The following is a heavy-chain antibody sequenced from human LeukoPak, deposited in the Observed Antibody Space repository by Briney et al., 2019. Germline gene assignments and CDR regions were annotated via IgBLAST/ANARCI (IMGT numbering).Heavy chain of an antibody. CDR2: ISAYKGDT. D-gene: IGHD1-26*01. Sequence: ASVKVSCKASGYTFTTYGVSWVRQAPGQGLEWMGWISAYKGDTKYAQKFQGRVTMTTDTSTSTAYMFLRSLRSDDTAVYYCARDLRGSLGNAFDIWGQGTMVIVSS. CDR3: ARDLRGSLGNAFDI. V-gene: IGHV1-18*01. CDR1: GYTFTTYG. J-gene: IGHJ3*02.